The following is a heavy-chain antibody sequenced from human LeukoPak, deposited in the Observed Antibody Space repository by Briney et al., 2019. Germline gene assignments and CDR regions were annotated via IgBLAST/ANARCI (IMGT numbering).Heavy chain of an antibody. Sequence: SETPSLTCTVSGDSIISYYWNWIRQPAGKGLEWIGRLHSSGSTNYSPSLNSRVTLSLDTSKNQFSLSLSSVTAADTAVYYCARKSLRQNYFDSWGQGILVTVSS. CDR3: ARKSLRQNYFDS. V-gene: IGHV4-4*07. CDR2: LHSSGST. CDR1: GDSIISYY. J-gene: IGHJ4*02.